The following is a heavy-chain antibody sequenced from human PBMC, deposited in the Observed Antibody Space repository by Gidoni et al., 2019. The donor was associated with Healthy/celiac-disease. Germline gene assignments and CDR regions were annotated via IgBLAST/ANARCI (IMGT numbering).Heavy chain of an antibody. V-gene: IGHV4-34*01. CDR2: INHSGSN. CDR3: ARGVAVAGYYYYGMDV. D-gene: IGHD6-19*01. J-gene: IGHJ6*02. CDR1: GGSFSGYY. Sequence: QVQLQQWGAGLLKPSETLSLTCAVYGGSFSGYYWSWIRQPPGKGLEWIGEINHSGSNNYNPSLKSRVTISVDTSKNQFSLKLSSVTAADTAVYYCARGVAVAGYYYYGMDVWGQGTTVTVSS.